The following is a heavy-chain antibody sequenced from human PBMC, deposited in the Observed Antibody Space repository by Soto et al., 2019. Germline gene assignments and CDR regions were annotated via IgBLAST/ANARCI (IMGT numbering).Heavy chain of an antibody. Sequence: DVQLVESGGGLVQPGTSLRLSCAASGFTFRTYAMSWVRQAPGKGLEWVAGLFGSGGGISYADSVKGRFTISSDNSQNVLYLQMDSLRAEDTAVYYCAKDRQPDGLWPFDHWGQGTRVTVSS. CDR2: LFGSGGGI. CDR3: AKDRQPDGLWPFDH. CDR1: GFTFRTYA. V-gene: IGHV3-23*04. J-gene: IGHJ4*02. D-gene: IGHD2-21*01.